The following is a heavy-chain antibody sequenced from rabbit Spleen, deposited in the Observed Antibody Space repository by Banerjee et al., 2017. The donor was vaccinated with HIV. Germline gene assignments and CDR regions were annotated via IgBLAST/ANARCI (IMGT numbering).Heavy chain of an antibody. V-gene: IGHV1S40*01. Sequence: QSLEESGGDLVKPGASLTLTCIASGVSFSGDSYMCWVRQAPGKGLEWIACINAATAKPVYATWAKGRFTISRTSSTTVTLQMTSLTAADTATYFCARDTSSSFSSYGMDLWGPGTLVTVS. D-gene: IGHD1-1*01. J-gene: IGHJ6*01. CDR1: GVSFSGDSY. CDR2: INAATAKP. CDR3: ARDTSSSFSSYGMDL.